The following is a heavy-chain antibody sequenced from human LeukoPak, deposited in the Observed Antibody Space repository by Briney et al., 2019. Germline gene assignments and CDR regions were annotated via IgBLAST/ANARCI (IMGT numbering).Heavy chain of an antibody. CDR2: IYYTGTT. V-gene: IGHV4-39*07. J-gene: IGHJ5*02. CDR3: ARGVTMIRGVTRNNWFDP. Sequence: SETLSLTCTVSGYSISSSLYHWGWIRQSPGKNLEWLGSIYYTGTTHYNPSLKSRVTISVDTSKNQFSLNLSSVTAADTAVYYCARGVTMIRGVTRNNWFDPWGQGTLVTVSS. D-gene: IGHD3-10*01. CDR1: GYSISSSLYH.